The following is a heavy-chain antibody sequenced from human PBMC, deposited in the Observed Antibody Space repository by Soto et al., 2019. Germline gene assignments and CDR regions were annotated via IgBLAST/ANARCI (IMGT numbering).Heavy chain of an antibody. CDR1: GGSISSGGYS. Sequence: SETLSLTCAVSGGSISSGGYSWSWIRQPPGKGLEWIGYIYHSGSTYYNPSLKSRVTISVDRSKNQFSLKLSSVTAADTAVYYCAREVLVHYYFDYWGQGPRSPSPQ. CDR3: AREVLVHYYFDY. CDR2: IYHSGST. D-gene: IGHD2-8*02. V-gene: IGHV4-30-2*01. J-gene: IGHJ4*02.